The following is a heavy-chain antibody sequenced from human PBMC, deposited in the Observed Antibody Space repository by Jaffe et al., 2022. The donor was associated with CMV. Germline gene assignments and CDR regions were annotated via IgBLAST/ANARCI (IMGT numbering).Heavy chain of an antibody. V-gene: IGHV4-59*08. CDR2: IYYSGST. CDR1: GGSISSYY. D-gene: IGHD7-27*01. Sequence: QVQLQESGPGLVKPSETLSLTCTVSGGSISSYYWSWIRQPPGKGLEWIGYIYYSGSTNYNPSLKSRVTISVDTSKNQFSLKLSSVTAADTAVYYCARHRTGFGAFDIWGQGTMVTVSS. J-gene: IGHJ3*02. CDR3: ARHRTGFGAFDI.